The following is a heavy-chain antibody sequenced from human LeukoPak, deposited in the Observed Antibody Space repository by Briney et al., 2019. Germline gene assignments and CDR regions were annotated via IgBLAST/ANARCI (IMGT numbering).Heavy chain of an antibody. CDR1: GYIFTSYY. Sequence: ASVKVSCKASGYIFTSYYMHWVRQAPGQGLEWMGIINPGGGGTSYAQMFQGRVTMTRDMSTSTVYMELNSLRSEDTAVYYCARGKYDNFDYWGQGTLVTVSS. CDR2: INPGGGGT. J-gene: IGHJ4*02. CDR3: ARGKYDNFDY. V-gene: IGHV1-46*01. D-gene: IGHD1-1*01.